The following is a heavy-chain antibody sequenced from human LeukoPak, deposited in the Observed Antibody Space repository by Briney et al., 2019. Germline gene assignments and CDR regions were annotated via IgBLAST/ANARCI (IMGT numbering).Heavy chain of an antibody. CDR1: GFTFDDYA. D-gene: IGHD3-22*01. CDR3: AKDIPYYYDSSGYYYPAAFDI. V-gene: IGHV3-9*01. CDR2: ISWNSGSI. J-gene: IGHJ3*02. Sequence: GGSLRLSCAASGFTFDDYAMHWVRQAPGKGLEWVSGISWNSGSIGYADSVKGRFTISRDNAKNFLYLQMDSLRAEDTALYYCAKDIPYYYDSSGYYYPAAFDIWGQGTMVTVSS.